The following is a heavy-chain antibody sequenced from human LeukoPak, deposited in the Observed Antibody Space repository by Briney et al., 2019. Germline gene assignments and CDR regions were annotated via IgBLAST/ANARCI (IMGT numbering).Heavy chain of an antibody. J-gene: IGHJ5*02. CDR1: GGSISSYY. CDR2: IYYSGST. D-gene: IGHD6-13*01. V-gene: IGHV4-59*01. CDR3: ARDSPIAAAVVFDP. Sequence: SETLPLTCTVSGGSISSYYWSWIRQPPGKGLEWIGYIYYSGSTNYNPSLKSRVTISVDTSKNQFSLKLSSVTAADTAVYYCARDSPIAAAVVFDPWGQGTLVTVSS.